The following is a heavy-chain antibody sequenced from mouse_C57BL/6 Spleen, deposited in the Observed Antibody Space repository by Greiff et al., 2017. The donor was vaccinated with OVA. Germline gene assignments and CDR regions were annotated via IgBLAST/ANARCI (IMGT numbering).Heavy chain of an antibody. Sequence: EVKLQESGPGLVKPSQSLSLTCSVTGYSITSGYYWNWIRQFPGNKLEWMGYISYDGSNNYNPSLKNRISITRDTSKNQFFLKLNSVTTEDTATYYCARGVYYSNYVDYWGQGTTLTVSS. J-gene: IGHJ2*01. D-gene: IGHD2-5*01. CDR3: ARGVYYSNYVDY. V-gene: IGHV3-6*01. CDR2: ISYDGSN. CDR1: GYSITSGYY.